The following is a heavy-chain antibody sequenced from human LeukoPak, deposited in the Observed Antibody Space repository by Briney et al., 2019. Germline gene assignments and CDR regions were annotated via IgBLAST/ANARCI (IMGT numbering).Heavy chain of an antibody. Sequence: PSETLSPTCTVSGYSISSGYYWGWIRQPPGKGLEWIGSIYHSGSTYYNPSLKSRVTISVDTSKNQFSLKLSSVTAADTAVYYCARVARTYYYDTAPGWGQGTLVTVSS. J-gene: IGHJ4*02. D-gene: IGHD3-22*01. V-gene: IGHV4-38-2*02. CDR3: ARVARTYYYDTAPG. CDR1: GYSISSGYY. CDR2: IYHSGST.